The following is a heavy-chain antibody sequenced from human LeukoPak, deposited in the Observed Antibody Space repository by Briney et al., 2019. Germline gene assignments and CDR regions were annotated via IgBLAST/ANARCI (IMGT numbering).Heavy chain of an antibody. CDR3: AKRSSGRSGFDY. V-gene: IGHV3-23*01. CDR2: IVGSGGST. J-gene: IGHJ4*02. D-gene: IGHD3-10*01. CDR1: GFTFSSYA. Sequence: AGGSLRLSCAASGFTFSSYAMSWVRQAPGKGLEWVSGIVGSGGSTYSSDSVKGRFTISRDNSKNTLYLQMNSLRAEDTALYYCAKRSSGRSGFDYWGQGTLVTVSS.